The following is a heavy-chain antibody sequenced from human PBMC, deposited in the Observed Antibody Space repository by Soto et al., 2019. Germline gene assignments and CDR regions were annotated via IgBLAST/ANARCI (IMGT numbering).Heavy chain of an antibody. CDR1: GYTFTSYD. V-gene: IGHV1-8*01. CDR2: MNPNSGNT. Sequence: ASVKVSCKASGYTFTSYDINWVRQATGQGLEWMGWMNPNSGNTGYAQKFQGRVTMTRNTSISTAYMELSSLRSEDTAVYYCARWDSNYPYYYYYYGMDVWGQGTTVTVSS. D-gene: IGHD4-4*01. J-gene: IGHJ6*02. CDR3: ARWDSNYPYYYYYYGMDV.